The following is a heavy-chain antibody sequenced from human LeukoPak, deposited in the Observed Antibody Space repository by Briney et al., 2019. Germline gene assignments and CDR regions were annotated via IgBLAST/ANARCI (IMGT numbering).Heavy chain of an antibody. Sequence: SETLSLTCTVSGGSISSYYWSWLRQPPGKGLEWIGYIYYSGSTNYNPSLKSRVTISVDTSKNQFSLKLSSVTAADTAVYYCARGDIVVVPADWGQGTLVTVSS. CDR3: ARGDIVVVPAD. CDR2: IYYSGST. J-gene: IGHJ4*02. D-gene: IGHD2-2*01. CDR1: GGSISSYY. V-gene: IGHV4-59*12.